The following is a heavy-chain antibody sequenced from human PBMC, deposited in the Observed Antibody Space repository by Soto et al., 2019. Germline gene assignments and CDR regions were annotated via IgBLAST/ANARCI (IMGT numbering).Heavy chain of an antibody. CDR1: GFTFITYA. CDR2: ISYDGSNK. V-gene: IGHV3-30-3*01. D-gene: IGHD3-10*01. CDR3: ARDQDPIIKGVGQGDFEY. Sequence: LRLSCAASGFTFITYAMHWVRQAPGNVLDWVAFISYDGSNKYYADSVKGRFTISRDNSKNTLYLQMNSLRAEDTAVYYCARDQDPIIKGVGQGDFEYWGQGTQVTVSS. J-gene: IGHJ4*02.